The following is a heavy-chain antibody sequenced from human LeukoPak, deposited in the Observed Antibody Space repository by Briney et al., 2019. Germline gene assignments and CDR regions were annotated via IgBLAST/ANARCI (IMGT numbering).Heavy chain of an antibody. CDR2: INHSGST. CDR1: GGSFSGYY. V-gene: IGHV4-34*01. Sequence: SETLSLTCAVYGGSFSGYYWSWIRQPPGKGLEWIGEINHSGSTNYIPSLKSRVTISVDTSKNQFSLKLSSVTAADTAAYYCARGAYCGGDCYQNWFDPWGQGTLVTVSS. CDR3: ARGAYCGGDCYQNWFDP. D-gene: IGHD2-21*02. J-gene: IGHJ5*02.